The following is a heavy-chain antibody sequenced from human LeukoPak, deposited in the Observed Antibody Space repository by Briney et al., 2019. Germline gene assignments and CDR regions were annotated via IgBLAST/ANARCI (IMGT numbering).Heavy chain of an antibody. D-gene: IGHD3-10*01. V-gene: IGHV3-64D*09. CDR1: GFAFSAFD. CDR3: ATQGRSKVRGV. J-gene: IGHJ4*02. CDR2: ISSDGRTT. Sequence: GGSLRLSCSASGFAFSAFDMHWVRQAPGKGLEYLSAISSDGRTTYYADSVKGRFSISRDNAKNTLYLQMSSLRVEDTAVYYCATQGRSKVRGVWGQGTLVTVSS.